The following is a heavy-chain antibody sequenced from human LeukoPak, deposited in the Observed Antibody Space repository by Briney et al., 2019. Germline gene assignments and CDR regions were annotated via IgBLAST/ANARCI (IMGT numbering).Heavy chain of an antibody. V-gene: IGHV3-9*01. CDR3: ARGHYDSSGQSDY. Sequence: GRSLRLSCAASGVSFGDYAMHWVRQVPGKGLEWVSGISWNSNHIDYADSVKGRFTISRDNAKNSLNLQMNSLRVEDTAVYYSARGHYDSSGQSDYWGQGTLVTVSS. J-gene: IGHJ4*02. CDR1: GVSFGDYA. CDR2: ISWNSNHI. D-gene: IGHD3-22*01.